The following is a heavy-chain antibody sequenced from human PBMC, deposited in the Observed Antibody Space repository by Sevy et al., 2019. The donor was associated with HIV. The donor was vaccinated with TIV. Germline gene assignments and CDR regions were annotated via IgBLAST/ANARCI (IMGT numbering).Heavy chain of an antibody. J-gene: IGHJ4*02. Sequence: GGSLRLSCAASGFIFSRYEMNWVRQAPVKGLEWVSYISHSGGAINYADSVKGRFTVSRDNAKNSLYLQMDSLRAEDTAVYYCARDLPPSATTVAHFDYWGQGTLVTVSS. V-gene: IGHV3-48*03. CDR2: ISHSGGAI. CDR1: GFIFSRYE. CDR3: ARDLPPSATTVAHFDY. D-gene: IGHD4-17*01.